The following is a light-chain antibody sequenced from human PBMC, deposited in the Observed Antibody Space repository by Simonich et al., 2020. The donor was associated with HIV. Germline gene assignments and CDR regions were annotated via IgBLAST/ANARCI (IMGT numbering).Light chain of an antibody. CDR1: NSDVGSYNL. CDR2: EGI. Sequence: QSALTQPASVSGSPGQSITISCTGTNSDVGSYNLVSWSQQYPGKAPKLMIYEGIKQPSGISSRFSGSKSGNTASLTISGLQAEDEADYYCCSYAGSNTWVFGGGTKLTVL. V-gene: IGLV2-23*01. J-gene: IGLJ3*02. CDR3: CSYAGSNTWV.